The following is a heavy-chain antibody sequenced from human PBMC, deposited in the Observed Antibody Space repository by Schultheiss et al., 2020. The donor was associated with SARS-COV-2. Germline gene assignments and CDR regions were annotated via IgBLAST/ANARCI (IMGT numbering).Heavy chain of an antibody. V-gene: IGHV3-21*01. D-gene: IGHD3-3*01. CDR1: GFTFDDYT. Sequence: GESLKISCAASGFTFDDYTMHWVRQAPGKGLEWVSSISSSSSYIYYADSVKGRFTISRDNAKNSLYLQMNSLRAEDTAVFYCARGYYDFWSGPHWLEWGQGTLVTVS. CDR2: ISSSSSYI. J-gene: IGHJ4*02. CDR3: ARGYYDFWSGPHWLE.